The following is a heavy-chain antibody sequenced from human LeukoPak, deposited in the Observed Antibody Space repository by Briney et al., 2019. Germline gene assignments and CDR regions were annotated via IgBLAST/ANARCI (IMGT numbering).Heavy chain of an antibody. CDR3: ARESRCSSTSCYRRGIFDP. CDR1: GFSFSSYR. J-gene: IGHJ5*02. Sequence: GGSLRLSCAASGFSFSSYRMNWVRQAPGKGLEWVSSISSSSSYIYYADSVKGRFTISRDNAKNSLYLQMNSLRAEDTAVYYCARESRCSSTSCYRRGIFDPWGQGTLVTVSS. V-gene: IGHV3-21*01. D-gene: IGHD2-2*01. CDR2: ISSSSSYI.